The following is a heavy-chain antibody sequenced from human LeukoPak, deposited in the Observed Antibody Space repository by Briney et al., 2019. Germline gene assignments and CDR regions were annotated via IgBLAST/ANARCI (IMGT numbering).Heavy chain of an antibody. J-gene: IGHJ4*02. CDR1: GFTFSSYW. CDR2: IKQDGSEE. V-gene: IGHV3-7*01. D-gene: IGHD3-16*02. Sequence: PGGSLRLSCAASGFTFSSYWMSWVRQAPGKGLEWVANIKQDGSEEYYVDSVKGRFTISRDNAKNSLYLQMNSLRAEDTAVYYCARRYYDYVWGSYRYHDYFDYWGQGTLVTVSS. CDR3: ARRYYDYVWGSYRYHDYFDY.